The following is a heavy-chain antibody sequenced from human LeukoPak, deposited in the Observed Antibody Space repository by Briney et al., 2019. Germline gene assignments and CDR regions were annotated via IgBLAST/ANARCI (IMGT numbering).Heavy chain of an antibody. D-gene: IGHD1-26*01. Sequence: SETLSLACTVSGGSISSYYWSWIRQPPGKGLEWIGYIYYTGSTSYNPSLKSRVTMSLDASKNQFSLELNSVTPADTAVYYCARGGNYWPQWWFDPWGRGTLVSVSS. CDR2: IYYTGST. V-gene: IGHV4-59*01. CDR3: ARGGNYWPQWWFDP. J-gene: IGHJ5*02. CDR1: GGSISSYY.